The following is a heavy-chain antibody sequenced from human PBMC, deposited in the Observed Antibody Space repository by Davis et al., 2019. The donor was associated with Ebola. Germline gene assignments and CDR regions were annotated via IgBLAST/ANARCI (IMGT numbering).Heavy chain of an antibody. CDR1: GGSISSDDYY. V-gene: IGHV4-31*03. Sequence: MPSETLSLTCTVSGGSISSDDYYCSWIRQVPGKALEWIGFIYYRGSTYYNPSHKSRVTISIDTSKNQFSLSLNSVTVTDTAVYYCARGDILTGFGPPRFWGQGTLVTVSS. D-gene: IGHD3-9*01. J-gene: IGHJ4*02. CDR2: IYYRGST. CDR3: ARGDILTGFGPPRF.